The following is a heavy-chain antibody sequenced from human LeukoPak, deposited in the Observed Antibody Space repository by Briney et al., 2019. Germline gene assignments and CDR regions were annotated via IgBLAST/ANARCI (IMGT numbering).Heavy chain of an antibody. J-gene: IGHJ4*02. D-gene: IGHD1-14*01. V-gene: IGHV1-8*01. Sequence: ASVKVSCKASGYTFTSHDINWVRQATGQGLEWMGWVNPNSGHTSFAQRFQGRVSMTTDTSTTTVYMELSSLTSEDTAVYYCARDTGAGELGYWGQGTLVTVSS. CDR3: ARDTGAGELGY. CDR1: GYTFTSHD. CDR2: VNPNSGHT.